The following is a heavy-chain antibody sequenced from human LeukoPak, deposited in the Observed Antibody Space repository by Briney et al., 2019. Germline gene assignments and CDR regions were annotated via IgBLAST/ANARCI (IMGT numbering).Heavy chain of an antibody. CDR3: ARHPLGSNSWYWSGDY. CDR2: ISSSSSNI. V-gene: IGHV3-21*01. Sequence: GGSLRLSCAASRFTFSTYTMKWVRQAPGKGLQWVSSISSSSSNIYYADSVKGRFTISRDNAKNSLYLQMNSLRAEDTAVYFCARHPLGSNSWYWSGDYWGQGTLVTVSS. J-gene: IGHJ4*02. CDR1: RFTFSTYT. D-gene: IGHD6-13*01.